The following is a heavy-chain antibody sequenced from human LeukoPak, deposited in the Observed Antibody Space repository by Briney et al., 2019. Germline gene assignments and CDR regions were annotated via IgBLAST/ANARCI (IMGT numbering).Heavy chain of an antibody. CDR2: INHDGSEK. D-gene: IGHD6-13*01. V-gene: IGHV3-7*03. Sequence: GGSLRLSCVASGFSFSGYWMTWVRQAPGKGLEWVANINHDGSEKYYLDSVKGRFTISRDNAKNSLYLQMNSLRGEDTALYYCAKGGIYRGYYYYYMDVWGKGTTVTISS. CDR1: GFSFSGYW. CDR3: AKGGIYRGYYYYYMDV. J-gene: IGHJ6*03.